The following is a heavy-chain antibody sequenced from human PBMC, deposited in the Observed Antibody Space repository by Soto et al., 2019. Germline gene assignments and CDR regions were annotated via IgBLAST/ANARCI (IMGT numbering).Heavy chain of an antibody. V-gene: IGHV2-70*18. J-gene: IGHJ6*02. CDR3: ARIKTTGYERRCDEGPYYYGMDG. Sequence: GACPPLVNPPPTPTPTRTLSWFSLRTNKMFVSWIPQPPGEALGGLALIDWDDDKYYSTSLKTRLTVSKDYSKNQVVLTMTNMDPVDTATYYCARIKTTGYERRCDEGPYYYGMDGWGQGTTVTVSS. CDR2: IDWDDDK. CDR1: WFSLRTNKMF. D-gene: IGHD6-13*01.